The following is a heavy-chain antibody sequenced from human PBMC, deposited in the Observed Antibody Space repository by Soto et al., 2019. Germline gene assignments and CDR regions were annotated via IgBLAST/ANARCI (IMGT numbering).Heavy chain of an antibody. Sequence: GGSLRLSCAASGFTFSFYAMHWVRQAPGKGLEWVAVISYNGRNKHYVDSVKGRFTISRDNSQDTLYLQMDSLRPDDTDVYYCARQAKIGDRSQFYFDSWGQGTLVTSPQ. J-gene: IGHJ4*02. V-gene: IGHV3-30*04. CDR3: ARQAKIGDRSQFYFDS. CDR1: GFTFSFYA. D-gene: IGHD3-16*01. CDR2: ISYNGRNK.